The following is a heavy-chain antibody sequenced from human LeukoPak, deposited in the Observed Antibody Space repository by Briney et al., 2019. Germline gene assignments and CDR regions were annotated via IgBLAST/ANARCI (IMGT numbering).Heavy chain of an antibody. D-gene: IGHD3-22*01. CDR1: GFTFSSYW. CDR3: ARKDWYYDSSGYYYYFDY. Sequence: GGSLRLSCAASGFTFSSYWMSWVRQAPGKGLEWVANIKQDGSEKYYVDSVKGRFTISRDNAKNSLYLQMNSLRAEDTAVYYCARKDWYYDSSGYYYYFDYWGRGTLVTVSS. J-gene: IGHJ4*02. CDR2: IKQDGSEK. V-gene: IGHV3-7*01.